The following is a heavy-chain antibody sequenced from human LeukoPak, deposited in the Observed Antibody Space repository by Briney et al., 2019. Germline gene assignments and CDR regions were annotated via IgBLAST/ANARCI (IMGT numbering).Heavy chain of an antibody. CDR3: ARGGDIVVVVAAETEYYFDY. D-gene: IGHD2-15*01. Sequence: GGSLRLSCAASGFTFSSYWMSWVRQAPRKGLEWVANIKQDGSEKYYVDSVKGRFTISRDNAKNLLYLQMNSLRAEDTAVYYCARGGDIVVVVAAETEYYFDYWGQGTLVTVSS. CDR2: IKQDGSEK. V-gene: IGHV3-7*03. CDR1: GFTFSSYW. J-gene: IGHJ4*02.